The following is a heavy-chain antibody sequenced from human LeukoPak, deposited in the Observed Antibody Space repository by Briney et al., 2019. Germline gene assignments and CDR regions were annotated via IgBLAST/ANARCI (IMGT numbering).Heavy chain of an antibody. D-gene: IGHD5-24*01. J-gene: IGHJ4*02. CDR1: GASIRSYY. CDR2: IYYTGSTNY. V-gene: IGHV4-59*08. Sequence: PSETLSLTCTVSGASIRSYYWSWIRQPPGKGLECIGYIYYTGSTNYNYNPSLKSRVTISVDTSKNQFSLKLSSVTATDTAVYYCARHGPRRYGYNYGHWGPGTLVTVSS. CDR3: ARHGPRRYGYNYGH.